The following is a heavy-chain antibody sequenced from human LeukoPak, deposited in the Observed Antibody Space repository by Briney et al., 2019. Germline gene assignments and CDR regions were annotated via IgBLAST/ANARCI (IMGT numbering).Heavy chain of an antibody. CDR2: INHSGST. D-gene: IGHD3-3*01. CDR3: ARGRASYDFWSGYLFDY. V-gene: IGHV4-34*01. Sequence: PSETLSLTCAVYGGPFSGYYWSWIRQSPGKGLECIGEINHSGSTNYNPSLKSRVTISVDTSKNQFSLKLSSVTAADTAVYYCARGRASYDFWSGYLFDYWGQGTLVTVSS. CDR1: GGPFSGYY. J-gene: IGHJ4*02.